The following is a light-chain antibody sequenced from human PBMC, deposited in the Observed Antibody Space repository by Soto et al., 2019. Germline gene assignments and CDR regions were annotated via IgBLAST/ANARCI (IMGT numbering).Light chain of an antibody. CDR1: QSLLHSNGYSY. CDR3: MQALQTPLT. J-gene: IGKJ5*01. CDR2: LGS. Sequence: DIVMTQSPLSLPVTPGEPASISCRSSQSLLHSNGYSYFDWYLQKPGQSPQLLIYLGSTRASGVPDRFSGSESGTDFTLKISRVEAEDVGVYYCMQALQTPLTFGQGTRLEIK. V-gene: IGKV2-28*01.